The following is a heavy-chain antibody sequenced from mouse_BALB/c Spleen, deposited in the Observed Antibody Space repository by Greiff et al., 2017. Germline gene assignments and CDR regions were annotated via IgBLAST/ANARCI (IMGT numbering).Heavy chain of an antibody. CDR1: GFAFSSYD. CDR2: ISSGGGST. J-gene: IGHJ3*01. CDR3: ARYYDYDAWFAY. V-gene: IGHV5-12-1*01. D-gene: IGHD2-4*01. Sequence: EVQGVESGGGLVKPGGSLKLSCAASGFAFSSYDMSWVRQTPEKRLEWVAYISSGGGSTYYPDTVKGRFTISRDNAKNTLYLQMSSLKSEDTAMYYCARYYDYDAWFAYWGQGTLVTVSA.